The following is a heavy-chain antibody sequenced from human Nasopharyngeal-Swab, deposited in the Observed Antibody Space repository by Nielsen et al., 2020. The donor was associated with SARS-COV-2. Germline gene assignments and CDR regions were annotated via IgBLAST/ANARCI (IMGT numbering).Heavy chain of an antibody. J-gene: IGHJ6*03. CDR3: AREGERTYYYDSSGYYPSGGYYYYYMDV. Sequence: ASVKVSCKASGYTFTSYAMNWVRQATGQGLEWMGWMNPNSGNTGYAQKFQGRVTMTRNTSISTAYMELSSLRSEDTAVYYCAREGERTYYYDSSGYYPSGGYYYYYMDVWGKGTTVTVSS. D-gene: IGHD3-22*01. CDR1: GYTFTSYA. V-gene: IGHV1-8*02. CDR2: MNPNSGNT.